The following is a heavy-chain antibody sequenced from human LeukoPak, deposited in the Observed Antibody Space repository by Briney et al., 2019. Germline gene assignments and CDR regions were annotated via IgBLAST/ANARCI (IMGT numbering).Heavy chain of an antibody. Sequence: SETLSLTCTTSGVSINRFYWSWVRQPPGKGLEWIGNIYSGVPTYFNPSLKSRVTISVDTSKNQSSLNLTSVTAADTAMYYCVQTTGWPGFDYWGQGILVTVSS. CDR1: GVSINRFY. D-gene: IGHD1-1*01. CDR2: IYSGVPT. V-gene: IGHV4-4*09. CDR3: VQTTGWPGFDY. J-gene: IGHJ4*02.